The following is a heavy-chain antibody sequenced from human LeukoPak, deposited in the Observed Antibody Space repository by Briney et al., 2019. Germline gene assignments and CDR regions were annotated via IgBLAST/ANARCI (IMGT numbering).Heavy chain of an antibody. CDR2: IYYSGST. D-gene: IGHD3-16*01. CDR1: GSSISGSSCY. V-gene: IGHV4-39*07. Sequence: SETLSLTCTVSGSSISGSSCYWGWIRQPPGKGLEWIGSIYYSGSTYYNPSLKGRVTISVDTSKNQFSLKLSSVTAADTAVYYCARPWGGGNAFDIWGQGTMVTVSS. CDR3: ARPWGGGNAFDI. J-gene: IGHJ3*02.